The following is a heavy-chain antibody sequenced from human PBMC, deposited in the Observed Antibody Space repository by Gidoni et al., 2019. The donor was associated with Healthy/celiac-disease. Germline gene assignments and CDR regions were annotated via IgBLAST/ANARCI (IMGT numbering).Heavy chain of an antibody. CDR3: AREEGYYYYGMDV. Sequence: QVQLVESGAEVKKPGSSAKVSCKASGGTFSSYAISWVRQAPGQGLEWMGRIIPILGIANYAQKCQGRVTITADKSTSTAYMELSSLRSEDTAVYYCAREEGYYYYGMDVWGQGTTVTVSS. J-gene: IGHJ6*02. CDR1: GGTFSSYA. V-gene: IGHV1-69*09. CDR2: IIPILGIA.